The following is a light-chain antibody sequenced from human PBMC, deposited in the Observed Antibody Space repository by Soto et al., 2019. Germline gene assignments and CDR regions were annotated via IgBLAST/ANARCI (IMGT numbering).Light chain of an antibody. CDR1: QGISRY. J-gene: IGKJ2*01. CDR2: AAS. CDR3: QETFTTPYT. V-gene: IGKV1-39*01. Sequence: DIQMTQSPSSLSASVGDRVTITCRASQGISRYLNWYQQKPGKAPKVLIYAASNLESGVPSRFSGSGSGTDFSLTISSLQAGEFATYFCQETFTTPYTFGQGTKLEIK.